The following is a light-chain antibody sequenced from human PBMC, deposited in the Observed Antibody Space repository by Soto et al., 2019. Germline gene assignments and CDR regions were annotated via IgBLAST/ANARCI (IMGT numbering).Light chain of an antibody. Sequence: EIVLTQSPGTLSLSPGERDTLSCRASQSVRSSYLAWFQQRPGQAPRLLIYGASSRATGIPDRFSGSESGTDFTLTISRLEPEDFAVYYCQQYGSTPKTFGQGTKLEIK. CDR3: QQYGSTPKT. J-gene: IGKJ2*01. V-gene: IGKV3-20*01. CDR1: QSVRSSY. CDR2: GAS.